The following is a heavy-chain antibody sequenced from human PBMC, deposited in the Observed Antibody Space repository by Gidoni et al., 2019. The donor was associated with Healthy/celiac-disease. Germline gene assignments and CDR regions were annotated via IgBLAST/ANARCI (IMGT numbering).Heavy chain of an antibody. J-gene: IGHJ6*02. D-gene: IGHD2-2*01. CDR2: IWYDGSNK. CDR1: GFTFSSYG. V-gene: IGHV3-33*01. Sequence: QVQLVESGGGVVQPGRSLRLSCAASGFTFSSYGMHWVRQAPGKGLEWVAVIWYDGSNKYYADSVKGRFTISRDNSKNTLYLQMNSLRAEDTAVYYCAREEVVVVPAADYYYYYGMDVWGQGTTVTVSS. CDR3: AREEVVVVPAADYYYYYGMDV.